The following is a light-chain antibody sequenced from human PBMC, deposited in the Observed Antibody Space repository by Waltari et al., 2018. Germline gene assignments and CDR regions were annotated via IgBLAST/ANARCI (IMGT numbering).Light chain of an antibody. Sequence: QSVLTQPPSASGTPGQRVTISCSGTSSNLGNNVVNWYQQVPGTAPKLLIYRNDLRPSGVPDRFSASKSGTSASLAISGRQAEDEAEYYCASWDDSLNGHWVFGGGTMVTVL. CDR2: RND. CDR1: SSNLGNNV. CDR3: ASWDDSLNGHWV. J-gene: IGLJ3*02. V-gene: IGLV1-44*01.